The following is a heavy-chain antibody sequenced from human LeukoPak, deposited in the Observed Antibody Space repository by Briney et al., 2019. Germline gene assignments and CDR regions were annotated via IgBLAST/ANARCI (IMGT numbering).Heavy chain of an antibody. CDR2: INTNTGNP. CDR3: ARQGPGYCGSTRCYGVGH. CDR1: GYTFTSYA. J-gene: IGHJ4*02. Sequence: ASVKVSCKASGYTFTSYAMNWVRQAPGQGLEWMGWINTNTGNPTYAQGFTGRFVFSLDTSVSTAYLQISSLKVGDTAVYYCARQGPGYCGSTRCYGVGHWGQGTLATVSS. D-gene: IGHD2-2*01. V-gene: IGHV7-4-1*02.